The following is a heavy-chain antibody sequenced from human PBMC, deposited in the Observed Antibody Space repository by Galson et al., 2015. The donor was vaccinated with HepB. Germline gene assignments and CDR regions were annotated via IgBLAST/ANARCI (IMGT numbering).Heavy chain of an antibody. CDR2: TYYRSKWYS. CDR1: GDSVSSNSAA. CDR3: ARETYSSSWSSFDY. V-gene: IGHV6-1*01. Sequence: CAISGDSVSSNSAAWNWIRQSPSRGLEWLGRTYYRSKWYSDYAVSVKSRITINPDTSKNQFSLQLNSVTPEDTAVYYCARETYSSSWSSFDYWGQGTLVTVSS. J-gene: IGHJ4*02. D-gene: IGHD6-13*01.